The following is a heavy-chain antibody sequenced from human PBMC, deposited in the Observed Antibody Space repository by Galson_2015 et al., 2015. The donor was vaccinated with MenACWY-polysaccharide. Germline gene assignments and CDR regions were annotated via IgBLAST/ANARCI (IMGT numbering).Heavy chain of an antibody. CDR1: GNSFSSHW. CDR2: IYPCDSDT. V-gene: IGHV5-51*03. CDR3: ARLAEPGSSRRHWFDP. Sequence: QSGAEVKKPGESLKISCKDSGNSFSSHWIGWVRQVPGKGLEWMGIIYPCDSDTRYSPSFQGQVTISADKSLNTAYLQWNSLKASDAAIYYCARLAEPGSSRRHWFDPWGQGTLVTVAS. D-gene: IGHD6-6*01. J-gene: IGHJ5*02.